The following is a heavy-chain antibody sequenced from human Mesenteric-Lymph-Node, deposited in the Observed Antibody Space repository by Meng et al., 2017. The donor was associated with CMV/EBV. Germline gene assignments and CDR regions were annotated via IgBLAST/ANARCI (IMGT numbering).Heavy chain of an antibody. Sequence: ASVKVSCKASGYTFTSYGISWVRQAPGQGLEWMGWISAYNGNTNYAQKLQGRVTMTTDTSTSTAYMELRSLRSDDTAVYYWARDLGTPQWVVYYYYAMDVWGQGTTVTVSS. CDR3: ARDLGTPQWVVYYYYAMDV. CDR2: ISAYNGNT. CDR1: GYTFTSYG. D-gene: IGHD6-19*01. J-gene: IGHJ6*02. V-gene: IGHV1-18*01.